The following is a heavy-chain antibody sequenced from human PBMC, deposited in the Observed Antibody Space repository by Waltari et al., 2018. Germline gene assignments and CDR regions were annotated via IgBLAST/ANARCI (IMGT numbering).Heavy chain of an antibody. CDR3: ARRSPYSSFDY. D-gene: IGHD3-22*01. CDR2: FNPDNGDG. V-gene: IGHV1-18*01. CDR1: GYSFDSYG. Sequence: QVQLVQSGAEVKKPGASVKVSCKASGYSFDSYGISWVRQAPVQGLEWMGWFNPDNGDGNYAHKCQGRVTMTTDSSTSTAHMELRSLGSDDTAVYYCARRSPYSSFDYWGQGTLVTVSS. J-gene: IGHJ4*02.